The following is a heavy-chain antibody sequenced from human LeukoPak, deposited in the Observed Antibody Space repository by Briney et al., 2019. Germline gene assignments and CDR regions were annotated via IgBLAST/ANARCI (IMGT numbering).Heavy chain of an antibody. Sequence: PGGSLRLSCAASGFTFSSYWMSWVRQAPGKGLEWVANIKQDGSEKYYVDSVKGRFTISRDDSKNTLYLQMNSLRAEDTAVYYCARSSSAYYYEFDYWGQGTLVTVSS. V-gene: IGHV3-7*03. CDR1: GFTFSSYW. CDR3: ARSSSAYYYEFDY. J-gene: IGHJ4*02. D-gene: IGHD3-22*01. CDR2: IKQDGSEK.